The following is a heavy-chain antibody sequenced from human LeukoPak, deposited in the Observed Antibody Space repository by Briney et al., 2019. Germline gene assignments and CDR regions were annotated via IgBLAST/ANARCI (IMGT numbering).Heavy chain of an antibody. CDR1: GGSISSSSYY. J-gene: IGHJ6*03. Sequence: PSETLSLTCTVSGGSISSSSYYWGWIRQPPGKGLEWIGSIYHSGSTYYNPSLKSRVTIAVETSKNQFSLKLSSVTAADTAVYYCARSGPPYYYYMDVWGKGTTVTISS. CDR3: ARSGPPYYYYMDV. D-gene: IGHD6-25*01. V-gene: IGHV4-39*07. CDR2: IYHSGST.